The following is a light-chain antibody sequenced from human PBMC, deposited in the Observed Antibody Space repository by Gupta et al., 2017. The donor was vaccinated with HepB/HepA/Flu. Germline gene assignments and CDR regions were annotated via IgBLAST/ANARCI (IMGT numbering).Light chain of an antibody. CDR3: QHHSSSSKWT. CDR1: QRISSSY. V-gene: IGKV3-20*01. CDR2: GAS. Sequence: IVLTPSSGTLSLSPGERATLSCRTSQRISSSYLAWYQQKPGQAPRLLIYGASSRATGVPDRCSGSGSGTDFTLTISRLESEDFAVYFWQHHSSSSKWTFGQETTVEIK. J-gene: IGKJ1*01.